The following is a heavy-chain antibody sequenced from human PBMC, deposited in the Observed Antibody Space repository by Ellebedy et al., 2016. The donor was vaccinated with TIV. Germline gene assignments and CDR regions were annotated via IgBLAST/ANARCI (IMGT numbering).Heavy chain of an antibody. Sequence: GESLKISXAASGFTFSSYSMNWVRQAPGKGLEWVSSISSSSSYIYYADSVKGRFTISRDNSKNTLYLQMNSLRAEDTAVYYCARDPHRMGWELLSGPDYWGQGTLVTVSS. CDR1: GFTFSSYS. CDR2: ISSSSSYI. J-gene: IGHJ4*02. D-gene: IGHD1-26*01. CDR3: ARDPHRMGWELLSGPDY. V-gene: IGHV3-21*01.